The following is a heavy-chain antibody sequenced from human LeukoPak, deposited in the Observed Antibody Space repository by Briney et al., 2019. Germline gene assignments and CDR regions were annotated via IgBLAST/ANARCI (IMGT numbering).Heavy chain of an antibody. D-gene: IGHD3-16*02. Sequence: LPGGSLRLSCAASGFTFSSYAMSWVRQAPGKGLERVSAISGSGGSTYYADSVKGRFTISRDNSKNTLYLQMNSLRAEDTAVYYCASGDYVWGSYRYWFDYWGQGTLVTVSS. CDR2: ISGSGGST. CDR1: GFTFSSYA. CDR3: ASGDYVWGSYRYWFDY. J-gene: IGHJ4*02. V-gene: IGHV3-23*01.